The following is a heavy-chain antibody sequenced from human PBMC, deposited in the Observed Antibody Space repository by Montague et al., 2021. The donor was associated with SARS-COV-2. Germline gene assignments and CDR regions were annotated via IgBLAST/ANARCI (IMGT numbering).Heavy chain of an antibody. CDR1: GASITNNIDY. D-gene: IGHD3-22*01. CDR2: IYYTGNT. CDR3: ARLKRYFDSSGSPSAFDF. V-gene: IGHV4-39*02. J-gene: IGHJ3*01. Sequence: SETLFLTCTVAGASITNNIDYWAWIRQPPGKVLVWIGSIYYTGNTXYNPCLKSRVTISVVTFKNHFTLKLSSVSAAETAVYYCARLKRYFDSSGSPSAFDFWRRGTKGTVSS.